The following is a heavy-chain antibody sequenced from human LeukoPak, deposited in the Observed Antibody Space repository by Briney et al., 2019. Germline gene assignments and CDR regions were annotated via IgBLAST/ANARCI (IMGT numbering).Heavy chain of an antibody. CDR2: TNPNSGGT. D-gene: IGHD3-22*01. Sequence: GASVKVSCKASGYTFTGYYMHWVRQAPGQGLEWMGWTNPNSGGTNYAQKFQGRVTMTRDTSISTAYMELSRLRSDDTAVYYCARDLWPDYYDSSGYYDYWGQGTLVTVSS. V-gene: IGHV1-2*02. CDR3: ARDLWPDYYDSSGYYDY. J-gene: IGHJ4*02. CDR1: GYTFTGYY.